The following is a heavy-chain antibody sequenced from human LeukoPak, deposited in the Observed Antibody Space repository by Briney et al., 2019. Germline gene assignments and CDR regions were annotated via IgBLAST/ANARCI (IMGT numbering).Heavy chain of an antibody. CDR2: ISSSGSTI. V-gene: IGHV3-11*01. Sequence: GGSLRLSCAASGFTFSDYYMSWIRQAPGKGLEWVSYISSSGSTIYYADSVKGRFTISGDNAKNSLYLQMNSLRAEDTAVYYCARGDIDYVWGSYHPFDYWGQGTLVTVSS. CDR1: GFTFSDYY. D-gene: IGHD3-16*02. J-gene: IGHJ4*02. CDR3: ARGDIDYVWGSYHPFDY.